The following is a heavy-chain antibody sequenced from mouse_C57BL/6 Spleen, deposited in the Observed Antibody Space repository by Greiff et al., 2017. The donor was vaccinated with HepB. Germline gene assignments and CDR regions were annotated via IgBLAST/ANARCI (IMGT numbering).Heavy chain of an antibody. CDR1: GYAFSSSW. CDR3: AREGDYGSSFFAY. J-gene: IGHJ3*01. CDR2: IYPGDGDT. D-gene: IGHD1-1*01. V-gene: IGHV1-82*01. Sequence: VKLQESGPELVKPGASVKISCKASGYAFSSSWMNWVKQRPGKGLEWIGRIYPGDGDTNYNGKFKGKATLTADKSSSTAYMQLSSLTSEDSAVYFCAREGDYGSSFFAYWGQGTLVTVSA.